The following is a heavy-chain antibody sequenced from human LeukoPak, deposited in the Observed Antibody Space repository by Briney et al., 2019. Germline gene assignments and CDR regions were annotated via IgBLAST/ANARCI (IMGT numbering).Heavy chain of an antibody. V-gene: IGHV4-59*08. Sequence: PSETLSLTCTVTGGSISSYYWSWIRQPPGKGLEWIGYIYYSGSTNYNPSLKSRVTISVDTPKNQFSLKLSSVTAADTAVYYCASGLKWAFFDYWGQGTLVTVSS. D-gene: IGHD3/OR15-3a*01. CDR2: IYYSGST. CDR1: GGSISSYY. J-gene: IGHJ4*02. CDR3: ASGLKWAFFDY.